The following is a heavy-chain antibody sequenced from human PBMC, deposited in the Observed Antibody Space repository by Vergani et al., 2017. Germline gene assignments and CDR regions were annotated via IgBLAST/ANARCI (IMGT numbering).Heavy chain of an antibody. V-gene: IGHV3-66*02. Sequence: EVRLLESGGGLAQPGGSLRVSCSASGFRVTTYYMSWVRQAPGKGLEWVSVIKSDGRTSYAESVRGRFTISRDTSRNAVYLQMNILRVEDTGVCYCTRSECSGTTCYGHYFDLWGHGILVTVSS. CDR2: IKSDGRT. CDR3: TRSECSGTTCYGHYFDL. J-gene: IGHJ4*01. CDR1: GFRVTTYY. D-gene: IGHD2-15*01.